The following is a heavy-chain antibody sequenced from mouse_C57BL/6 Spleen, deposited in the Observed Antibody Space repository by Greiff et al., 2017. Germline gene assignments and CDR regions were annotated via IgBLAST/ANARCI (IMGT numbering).Heavy chain of an antibody. CDR3: AREVGYYYAMDY. V-gene: IGHV1-22*01. D-gene: IGHD1-1*02. J-gene: IGHJ4*01. Sequence: EVQLKESGPELVKPGASVKMSCKASGYTFTDYNMHWVKQSHGKSLEWIGYINPNNGGTSYNQKFKGKATLTVNKSSSTAYMELRSLTSEDSAVYYCAREVGYYYAMDYWGQGTSVTVSS. CDR1: GYTFTDYN. CDR2: INPNNGGT.